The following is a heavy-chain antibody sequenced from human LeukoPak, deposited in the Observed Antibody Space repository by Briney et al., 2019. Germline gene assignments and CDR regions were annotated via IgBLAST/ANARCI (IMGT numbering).Heavy chain of an antibody. CDR3: ARDNSGGSTWWFDP. CDR1: GFTFTNYY. CDR2: INPSGSST. J-gene: IGHJ5*02. Sequence: APVKVSCKASGFTFTNYYMHWVRQAPGQGLEWMGIINPSGSSTSYAQKFQGRVTMTRDTSTCTVYMELSSLRSEDTAIYYCARDNSGGSTWWFDPWGQGTLVTVSS. V-gene: IGHV1-46*01. D-gene: IGHD2-15*01.